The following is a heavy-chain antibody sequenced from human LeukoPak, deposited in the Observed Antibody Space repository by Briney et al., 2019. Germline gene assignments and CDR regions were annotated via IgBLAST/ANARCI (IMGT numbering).Heavy chain of an antibody. D-gene: IGHD7-27*01. CDR3: ARGPPNWGYDY. V-gene: IGHV1-8*01. Sequence: ASVKVSCKASGYTFTSYDFNWVRQATGQRPEWMGWMSPNSGDTGYAQKFQDSVTMTTNTSISTAYMELSSLRSDDTAVYYCARGPPNWGYDYWGPGTLVTVSS. CDR1: GYTFTSYD. J-gene: IGHJ4*02. CDR2: MSPNSGDT.